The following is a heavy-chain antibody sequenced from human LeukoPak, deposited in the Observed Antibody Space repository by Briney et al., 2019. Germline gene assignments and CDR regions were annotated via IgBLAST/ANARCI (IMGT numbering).Heavy chain of an antibody. V-gene: IGHV3-53*05. CDR3: ARSLTVVVAAARFDP. CDR1: GFTVSSNY. J-gene: IGHJ5*02. CDR2: IYSGGST. Sequence: TGGSLRLSCAASGFTVSSNYMSWVRQAPGKGLEWVSVIYSGGSTYYADSVKGRFTISRDNSKNTLYLQMNSLRSDDTAVYYCARSLTVVVAAARFDPWGQGTLVTVSS. D-gene: IGHD2-15*01.